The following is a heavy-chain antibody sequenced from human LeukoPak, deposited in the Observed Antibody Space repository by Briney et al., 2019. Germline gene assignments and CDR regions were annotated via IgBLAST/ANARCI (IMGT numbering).Heavy chain of an antibody. CDR2: VIPIFDTA. V-gene: IGHV1-69*01. D-gene: IGHD4-23*01. CDR1: GGTFSNYA. J-gene: IGHJ5*02. CDR3: ARSPPPPTTVITPGSFNNWFDP. Sequence: ASVKVSCKASGGTFSNYAISWVRQAPGQGLEWMGGVIPIFDTANYAQKFQGRVTITADECTGTAYMELSSLISEDTAVYYCARSPPPPTTVITPGSFNNWFDPWGQGTLVTVSS.